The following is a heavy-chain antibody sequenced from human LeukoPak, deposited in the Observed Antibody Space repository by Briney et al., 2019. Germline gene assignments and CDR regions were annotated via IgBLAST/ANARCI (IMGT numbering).Heavy chain of an antibody. CDR2: IYYSGST. V-gene: IGHV4-30-4*02. Sequence: ASETLSLTCTVSGGSISSGDYYWSWIRQHPGKGLEWIGYIYYSGSTYYNPSLKSRVTISVDTSKNQFSLKLNSVTAADTAVYYCARKVDYYNGMDVWGQGTTVTVSS. D-gene: IGHD1-26*01. J-gene: IGHJ6*02. CDR3: ARKVDYYNGMDV. CDR1: GGSISSGDYY.